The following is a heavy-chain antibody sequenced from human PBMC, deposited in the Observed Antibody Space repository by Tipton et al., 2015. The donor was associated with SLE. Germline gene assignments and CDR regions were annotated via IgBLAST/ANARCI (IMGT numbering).Heavy chain of an antibody. CDR1: GGSISSYY. V-gene: IGHV4-59*01. J-gene: IGHJ4*02. CDR2: IYYSGST. D-gene: IGHD3-10*01. CDR3: ARWIIDGSGSYYHFDY. Sequence: TLSLTCTVSGGSISSYYWSWIRQPPGKGLEWIGYIYYSGSTNYNPSLKSRVTISVDTSKNQFSLKLSSVTAADTAVYYCARWIIDGSGSYYHFDYWGQGTLVTVSS.